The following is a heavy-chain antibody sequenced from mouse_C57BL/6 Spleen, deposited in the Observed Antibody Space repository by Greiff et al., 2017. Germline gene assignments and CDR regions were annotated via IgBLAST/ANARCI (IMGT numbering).Heavy chain of an antibody. CDR2: IDPNSGGT. D-gene: IGHD2-5*01. CDR3: ARYYSNSYYYAMDY. CDR1: GYTFTSYW. J-gene: IGHJ4*01. Sequence: VKQSCKASGYTFTSYWMHWVKQRPGRGLEWIGRIDPNSGGTKYNEKFKSKATLTVDKPSSTAYMQLSSLTSEDSAVYYCARYYSNSYYYAMDYWGQGTSVTVSS. V-gene: IGHV1-72*01.